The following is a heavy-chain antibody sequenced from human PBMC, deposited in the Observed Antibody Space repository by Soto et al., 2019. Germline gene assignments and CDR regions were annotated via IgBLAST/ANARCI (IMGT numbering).Heavy chain of an antibody. V-gene: IGHV1-46*01. D-gene: IGHD6-6*01. CDR1: GYTFTSHY. Sequence: QVQLVQSGAEVRKPGASVKVSCKASGYTFTSHYIHWVRQAPGQGLEWMGVINPSGGSTSYADKFQGRVTMTMDTSTSKVYMDLSSLRSGDTALYYCARDQVPNASRLGDAFDIWGQGTMVTVSS. CDR3: ARDQVPNASRLGDAFDI. J-gene: IGHJ3*02. CDR2: INPSGGST.